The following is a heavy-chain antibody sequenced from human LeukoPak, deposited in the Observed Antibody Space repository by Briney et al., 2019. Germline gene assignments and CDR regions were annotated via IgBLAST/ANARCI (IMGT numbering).Heavy chain of an antibody. Sequence: SETLSLTCTVSGYSISSGYYWGWIRQPPGKGLEWIGYIYYRVTSDYNPSLKSRVTISVDTSKNQFSLKLSSVTATDTAVYYCARVFGGPVSRRFDPWGQGTLVSVSS. CDR3: ARVFGGPVSRRFDP. CDR2: IYYRVTS. CDR1: GYSISSGYY. V-gene: IGHV4-38-2*02. D-gene: IGHD4-23*01. J-gene: IGHJ5*02.